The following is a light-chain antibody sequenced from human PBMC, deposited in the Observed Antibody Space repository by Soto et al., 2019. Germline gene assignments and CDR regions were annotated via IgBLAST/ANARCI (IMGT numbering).Light chain of an antibody. J-gene: IGLJ1*01. CDR3: SSYTSSSTQV. V-gene: IGLV2-14*03. CDR1: SSDVGGYNF. CDR2: DVS. Sequence: QSVLTQPASVSGSPGQSITISCTGTSSDVGGYNFVSWYQQHPGKAPKFLIYDVSNRPSGVSTRFSGSKSGNTASLTISGLQAEDEADYYCSSYTSSSTQVFGTGTKVIVL.